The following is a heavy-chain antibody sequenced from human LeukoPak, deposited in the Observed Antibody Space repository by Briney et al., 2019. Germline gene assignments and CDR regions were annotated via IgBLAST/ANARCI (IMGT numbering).Heavy chain of an antibody. D-gene: IGHD3-10*01. CDR1: GYTFTGYY. Sequence: GASVKVSCKASGYTFTGYYMHWVRQAPGQGLEWMGWINANSGGTKYAQKFQGRVTMTRDTSISTAYMELSSLRSVDTAVYYCARGRLGTWFGELKAWGQGTLVTVSS. J-gene: IGHJ5*02. CDR2: INANSGGT. V-gene: IGHV1-2*02. CDR3: ARGRLGTWFGELKA.